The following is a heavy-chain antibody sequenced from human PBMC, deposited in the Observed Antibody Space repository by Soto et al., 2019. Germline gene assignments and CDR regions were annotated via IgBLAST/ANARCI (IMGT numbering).Heavy chain of an antibody. V-gene: IGHV5-51*01. J-gene: IGHJ4*02. CDR3: ARHMIGGTAMTNFDY. CDR2: IYPGDSGT. D-gene: IGHD5-18*01. CDR1: GYTFTNYW. Sequence: PGESLKISCEASGYTFTNYWIGWVRQMPGKGPEWMGIIYPGDSGTRYNPSLQGQVTISADKSISTAYLQWSSLKASDTAVYYCARHMIGGTAMTNFDYWGQGTLVTVSS.